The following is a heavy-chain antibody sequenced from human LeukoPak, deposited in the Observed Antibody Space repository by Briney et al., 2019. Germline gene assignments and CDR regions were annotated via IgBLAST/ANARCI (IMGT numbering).Heavy chain of an antibody. V-gene: IGHV4-39*01. J-gene: IGHJ2*01. CDR1: GGSISSSSYY. D-gene: IGHD6-13*01. Sequence: SETLSLTCTVSGGSISSSSYYWGWIRQPPGKGLEWIGSIYYSGSTYYNPSLKSRVTISVDTSKNQFSLKLSSVTAADTAVYYCARLIAAAGWYIDLWGRGTLVTVSS. CDR3: ARLIAAAGWYIDL. CDR2: IYYSGST.